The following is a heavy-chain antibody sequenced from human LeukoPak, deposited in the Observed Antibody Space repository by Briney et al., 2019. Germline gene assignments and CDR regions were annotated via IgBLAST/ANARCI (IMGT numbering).Heavy chain of an antibody. CDR2: IYYSGST. CDR1: GGSISSYY. Sequence: PWETLSLTCTVSGGSISSYYWSWIRQPPGKGLEWIGYIYYSGSTNYNPSLKSRVTISVDTSKNQFSLKLSSVTAADTAVYYCARVLGAYCSGGSCYSSWYFDLWGRGTLVTVCS. CDR3: ARVLGAYCSGGSCYSSWYFDL. V-gene: IGHV4-59*01. J-gene: IGHJ2*01. D-gene: IGHD2-15*01.